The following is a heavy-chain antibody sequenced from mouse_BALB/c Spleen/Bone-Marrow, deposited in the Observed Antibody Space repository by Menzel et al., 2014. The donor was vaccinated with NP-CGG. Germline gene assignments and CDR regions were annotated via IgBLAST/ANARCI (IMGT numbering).Heavy chain of an antibody. V-gene: IGHV5-12*02. CDR1: GFTFSDYY. CDR2: IAKGGGST. Sequence: EVMLVESGGGLVQPGGSLKLSCATSGFTFSDYYMYWVRQTPEKRLEWVAYIAKGGGSTYYPDIVKGRFTISRDNAKNTPYLQMSRLKSEDTAMYYCARQLAYAMDYWGQGTSVTVSS. J-gene: IGHJ4*01. CDR3: ARQLAYAMDY. D-gene: IGHD4-1*01.